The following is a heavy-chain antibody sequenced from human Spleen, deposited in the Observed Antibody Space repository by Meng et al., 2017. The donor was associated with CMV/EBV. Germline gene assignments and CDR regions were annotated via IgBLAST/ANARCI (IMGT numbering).Heavy chain of an antibody. CDR2: IYQNGRT. J-gene: IGHJ4*02. CDR1: GAPIRSGDYS. D-gene: IGHD6-13*01. Sequence: SGAPIRSGDYSWNWIHQPPGKGLEWIGKIYQNGRTYYNSSLKSRVTISLDTSKNQFSLNLSSVTAADTAVYYCARVPVLAAAGLIDSWGQGTLVTVSS. V-gene: IGHV4-30-4*08. CDR3: ARVPVLAAAGLIDS.